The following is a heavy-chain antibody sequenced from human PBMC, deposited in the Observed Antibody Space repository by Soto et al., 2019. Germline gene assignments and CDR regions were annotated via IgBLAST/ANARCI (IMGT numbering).Heavy chain of an antibody. CDR3: ARQTVVVPAAPYYYYGMDV. V-gene: IGHV5-51*01. CDR1: GYSFTSYW. Sequence: SLKISCKGSGYSFTSYWIGWVRQMPGKGLEWMGIIYPGDSDTRYSPSFQGQVTISADKSISTAYLQWSSLKASDTAMYYCARQTVVVPAAPYYYYGMDVWGQGTTVTVSS. J-gene: IGHJ6*02. D-gene: IGHD2-2*01. CDR2: IYPGDSDT.